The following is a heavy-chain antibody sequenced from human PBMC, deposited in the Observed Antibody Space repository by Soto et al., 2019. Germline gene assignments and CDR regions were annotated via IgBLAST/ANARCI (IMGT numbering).Heavy chain of an antibody. Sequence: QEHLVQSGGGVGQPGWSLRISCDASGFTFSIFGMHWVRQAPGKGLEWVAVLSYDGTYKYYADSVKGRFTISRDNSKNMLFLQMNRLRPDDTAVYYCAKDQAQYGLGYFYGMGVWGQGCAVTVSS. V-gene: IGHV3-30*18. CDR3: AKDQAQYGLGYFYGMGV. CDR2: LSYDGTYK. D-gene: IGHD3-10*01. CDR1: GFTFSIFG. J-gene: IGHJ6*02.